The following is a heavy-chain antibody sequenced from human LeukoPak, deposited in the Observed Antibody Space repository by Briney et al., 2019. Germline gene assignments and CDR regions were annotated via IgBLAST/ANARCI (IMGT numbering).Heavy chain of an antibody. CDR3: ARGLRYYYGSGSYYIGYFQH. D-gene: IGHD3-10*01. Sequence: SETLSLTCAVYGGSFSGYYWSWIRQPPGKGLEWIGEINHSGSTNYNPSLKSRVTISVDTSKNQFSLKLSSVTAADTAVYYCARGLRYYYGSGSYYIGYFQHWGQGTLVTVSS. J-gene: IGHJ1*01. CDR1: GGSFSGYY. V-gene: IGHV4-34*01. CDR2: INHSGST.